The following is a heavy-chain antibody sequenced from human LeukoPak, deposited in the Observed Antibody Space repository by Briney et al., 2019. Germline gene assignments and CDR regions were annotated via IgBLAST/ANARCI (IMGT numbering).Heavy chain of an antibody. CDR3: ARVTSSSSNPYYYYYYYMDV. CDR2: IYHGGAT. D-gene: IGHD6-6*01. V-gene: IGHV4-38-2*02. CDR1: GYSISSGYF. Sequence: SETLSLTCTASGYSISSGYFWGWMRQPPGKGLEWIGSIYHGGATHYNPSLKSRVTISVDTSKNQFPLKLSSVTAADTAVYYCARVTSSSSNPYYYYYYYMDVWGKGTTVTVSS. J-gene: IGHJ6*03.